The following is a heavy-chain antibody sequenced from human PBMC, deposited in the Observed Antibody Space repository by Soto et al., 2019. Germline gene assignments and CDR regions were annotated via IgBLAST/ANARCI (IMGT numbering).Heavy chain of an antibody. D-gene: IGHD6-19*01. CDR1: GYTFTGYA. J-gene: IGHJ4*02. CDR2: INAGNGNT. Sequence: QVQLVQSGAEEKKPGASVKVSCKASGYTFTGYAMHWVRQAPGQRLEWMGWINAGNGNTKYSQKFQGRVTITRDTSASTTYMELSSRRSEDTAVYYWQRAVAVAADFDYWGQGPLVTVSS. CDR3: QRAVAVAADFDY. V-gene: IGHV1-3*05.